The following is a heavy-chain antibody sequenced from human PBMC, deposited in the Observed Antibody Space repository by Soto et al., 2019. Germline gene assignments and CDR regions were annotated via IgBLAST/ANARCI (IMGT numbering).Heavy chain of an antibody. CDR2: INAGNGNT. CDR1: GYTFTSYA. J-gene: IGHJ6*02. V-gene: IGHV1-3*01. D-gene: IGHD3-10*01. CDR3: AREDVVRRLGYYYGMDV. Sequence: ASVKVSCKASGYTFTSYAMHWVRQAPGQRLEWMGWINAGNGNTKYSQKFQGRVTITRDTSASTAYMELSSLRSEDTAVYYCAREDVVRRLGYYYGMDVWGQGTTVTVSS.